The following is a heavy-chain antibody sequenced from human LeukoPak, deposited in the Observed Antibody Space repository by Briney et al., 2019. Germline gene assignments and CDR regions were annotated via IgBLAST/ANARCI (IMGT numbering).Heavy chain of an antibody. CDR3: ARDYYDILTGYYHDAFDI. Sequence: PSETLSLTCTVSGGSISSGGYYWSWIRQHPGQGLEWIGYIYYSGSTYYNPSLKSRVTISVDTFKNQFSLKLSSVTAEDTAVYYCARDYYDILTGYYHDAFDIWGQGTMVTVSS. J-gene: IGHJ3*02. CDR1: GGSISSGGYY. CDR2: IYYSGST. D-gene: IGHD3-9*01. V-gene: IGHV4-31*03.